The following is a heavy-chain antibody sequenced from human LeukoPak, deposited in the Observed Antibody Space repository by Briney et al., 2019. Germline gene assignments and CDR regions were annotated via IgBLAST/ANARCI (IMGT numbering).Heavy chain of an antibody. V-gene: IGHV3-7*01. CDR1: GYTFSDYW. D-gene: IGHD3-10*01. Sequence: EGSLRLSCAASGYTFSDYWTSWVRQAPGKGLEWVANINQDGNQKYYVDSVKGRFTISRDNAKNSLYLQMNNLRVEDTATYYCARDGRGGYLDYWGQGALVTVSS. J-gene: IGHJ4*02. CDR2: INQDGNQK. CDR3: ARDGRGGYLDY.